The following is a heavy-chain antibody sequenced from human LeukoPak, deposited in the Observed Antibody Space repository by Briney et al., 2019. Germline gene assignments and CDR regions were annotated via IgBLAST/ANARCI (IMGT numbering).Heavy chain of an antibody. CDR1: GFTFSSYW. D-gene: IGHD2-2*01. CDR2: IKEDGGEA. Sequence: GGSLRLSCETSGFTFSSYWMTWVRQAPGKGLEWVANIKEDGGEANYVGSVKGRFTVSRDNAKQSLYLQMNSLRVEDTAIYYCATRKCSISACRASSYRCMDDWGKGTTVTVSS. J-gene: IGHJ6*03. V-gene: IGHV3-7*01. CDR3: ATRKCSISACRASSYRCMDD.